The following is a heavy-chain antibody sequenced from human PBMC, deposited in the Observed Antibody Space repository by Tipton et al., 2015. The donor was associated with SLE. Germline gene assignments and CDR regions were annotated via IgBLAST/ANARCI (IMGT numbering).Heavy chain of an antibody. J-gene: IGHJ5*02. Sequence: PGLVKPSETLSLTCAVYGGSISSSSSYYWAWIRQPPGKGLEWIGEVYHRGSTNYNPSLKSRVTISVDTSNNQFSLQLSSVTAADTAVYFCARHFVSWGQGTLVTVSS. CDR3: ARHFVS. CDR1: GGSISSSSSYY. V-gene: IGHV4-39*01. D-gene: IGHD3-16*01. CDR2: VYHRGST.